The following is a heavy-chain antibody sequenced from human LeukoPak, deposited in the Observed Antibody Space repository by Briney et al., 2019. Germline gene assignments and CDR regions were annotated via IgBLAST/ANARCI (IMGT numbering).Heavy chain of an antibody. Sequence: GGSLRLSCAASGFTFSSYAMSWVRQAPGKGLEWVSAISGSGGSTYYADSVKGRFTISRDNSKNTLYLQMNSLRAEDTAVYYCAKDGVLLWFGELPRTFYYMDVWGKGTTVTVSS. D-gene: IGHD3-10*01. V-gene: IGHV3-23*01. CDR3: AKDGVLLWFGELPRTFYYMDV. CDR1: GFTFSSYA. CDR2: ISGSGGST. J-gene: IGHJ6*03.